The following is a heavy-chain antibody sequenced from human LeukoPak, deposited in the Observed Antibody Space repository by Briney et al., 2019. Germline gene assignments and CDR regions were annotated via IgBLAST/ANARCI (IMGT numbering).Heavy chain of an antibody. J-gene: IGHJ4*02. CDR1: GFTLSDYN. Sequence: GGSLRLSCAASGFTLSDYNMNWVRQPPGKGLEWVSSITSRGSHIYYADSVRGRFTISRDNAKNSLYLQMNSLRAEDTAVYYCAKTSDYWGQGTLVTVSS. D-gene: IGHD1-14*01. CDR3: AKTSDY. V-gene: IGHV3-21*01. CDR2: ITSRGSHI.